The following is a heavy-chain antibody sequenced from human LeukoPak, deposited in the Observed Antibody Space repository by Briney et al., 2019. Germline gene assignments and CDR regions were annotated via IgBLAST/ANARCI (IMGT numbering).Heavy chain of an antibody. D-gene: IGHD6-19*01. CDR3: ARLEPSIAVAGTGHDY. CDR2: IYYSGST. J-gene: IGHJ4*02. V-gene: IGHV4-31*03. Sequence: PSETLSLTCTVSGGSISSGGYYWSWIRQHPGKGLEWIGYIYYSGSTYYNPSLKSRVTISVDTSKNQFSLKLSSVTAADTAVYYCARLEPSIAVAGTGHDYWGQGTLVTVSS. CDR1: GGSISSGGYY.